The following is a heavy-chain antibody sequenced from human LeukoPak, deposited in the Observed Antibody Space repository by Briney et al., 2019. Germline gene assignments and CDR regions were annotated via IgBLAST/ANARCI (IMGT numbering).Heavy chain of an antibody. J-gene: IGHJ4*02. CDR3: ARDYETGYEWGSPFDY. V-gene: IGHV3-53*01. CDR1: GFTVSTNS. Sequence: PGGSLRLSCTVSGFTVSTNSMSWVRQAPGRGLEWVSFIYSDNTHYSDSVKGRFTISRDNAKNSLYLQMNSLRAEDTALYYCARDYETGYEWGSPFDYWGQGTLVTVSS. D-gene: IGHD5-12*01. CDR2: IYSDNT.